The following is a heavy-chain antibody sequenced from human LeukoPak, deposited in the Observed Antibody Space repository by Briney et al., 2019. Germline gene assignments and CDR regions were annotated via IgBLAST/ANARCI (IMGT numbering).Heavy chain of an antibody. Sequence: VASVKVSCKASGYTFISYGISWVRQAPGQGLEWMGWISAYNGNTNYAQKLQGRVTMTTDTSTSTAYMELRSLRSDDTAVYYCARDGGYCSGGSCHADYHGMDVWGQGTTVTVSS. D-gene: IGHD2-15*01. CDR1: GYTFISYG. CDR3: ARDGGYCSGGSCHADYHGMDV. CDR2: ISAYNGNT. V-gene: IGHV1-18*01. J-gene: IGHJ6*02.